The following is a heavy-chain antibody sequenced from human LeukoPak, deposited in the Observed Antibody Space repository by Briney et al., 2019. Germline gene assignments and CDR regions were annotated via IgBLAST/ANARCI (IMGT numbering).Heavy chain of an antibody. Sequence: PSETLSLTCAVYGGSFSGYYWSWLRQPPGKGLEWIGEINHSGSTNYNPSLKSRVTISVDTSKNQFSLKLSSVTAADTAVYYCARGRWRYGSGSYHYYWGQGTLVTVSA. CDR1: GGSFSGYY. V-gene: IGHV4-34*01. D-gene: IGHD3-10*01. J-gene: IGHJ4*02. CDR3: ARGRWRYGSGSYHYY. CDR2: INHSGST.